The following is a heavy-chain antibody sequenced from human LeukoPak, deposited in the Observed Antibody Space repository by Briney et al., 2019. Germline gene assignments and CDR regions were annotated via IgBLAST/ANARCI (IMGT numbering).Heavy chain of an antibody. CDR3: ARSRRVYYFDY. D-gene: IGHD6-13*01. J-gene: IGHJ4*02. CDR2: IKQDGSEK. V-gene: IGHV3-7*01. Sequence: GGSLRLSCASSGFTFSSYWMSWVRQAPGKGLEWVANIKQDGSEKYYVDSVKGRFTISRDNAKNSLYLQMNSLRAEDTAVYYCARSRRVYYFDYWGQGTLVTVSS. CDR1: GFTFSSYW.